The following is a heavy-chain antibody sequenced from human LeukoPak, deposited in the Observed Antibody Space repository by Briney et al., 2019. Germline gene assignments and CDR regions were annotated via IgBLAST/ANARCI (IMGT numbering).Heavy chain of an antibody. J-gene: IGHJ5*02. D-gene: IGHD2-21*02. CDR1: GGSISSSSYY. V-gene: IGHV4-39*07. Sequence: SETLSLTCTVSGGSISSSSYYWGWIRQPPGKGREWIVSIYYSGSTYYNPSLKSRVTISVDTSKNQFSLNLSSVTAADTAVYYCARVLAYCGGDCYSRWFDPWGQGTLVTVSS. CDR2: IYYSGST. CDR3: ARVLAYCGGDCYSRWFDP.